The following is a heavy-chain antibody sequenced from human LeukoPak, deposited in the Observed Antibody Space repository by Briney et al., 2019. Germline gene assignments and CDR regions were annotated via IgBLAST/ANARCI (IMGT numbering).Heavy chain of an antibody. CDR1: GGSFSGYY. V-gene: IGHV4-34*01. D-gene: IGHD3-3*01. CDR3: ARGGNYDFWSGYYVRDAFDI. Sequence: SETLSLTCAVYGGSFSGYYWSWIRQPPGKGLEWIGEINHSGSTNYNPSLKSRVTISVDTSKNQFSLKLSSVTAADTAVYYCARGGNYDFWSGYYVRDAFDIWGQGTMATVSS. CDR2: INHSGST. J-gene: IGHJ3*02.